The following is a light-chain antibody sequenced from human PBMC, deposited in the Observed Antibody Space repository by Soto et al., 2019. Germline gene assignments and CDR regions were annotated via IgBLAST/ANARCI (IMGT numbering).Light chain of an antibody. CDR1: QDISSY. CDR2: ATS. V-gene: IGKV1-9*01. J-gene: IGKJ4*01. Sequence: DIHLSQSPSFLSASVGDRVTVTCRASQDISSYLAWYQQKPGKAPKLLIYATSTLQSGVPSRFSGSGSGTDFALTISSLQPEDFATYYCQQLSSSPLTFGGGTKVDIK. CDR3: QQLSSSPLT.